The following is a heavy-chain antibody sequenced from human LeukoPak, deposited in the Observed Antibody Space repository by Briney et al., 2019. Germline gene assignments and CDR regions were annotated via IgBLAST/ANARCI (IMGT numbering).Heavy chain of an antibody. D-gene: IGHD3-10*01. V-gene: IGHV1-2*02. CDR2: INPNSGGT. CDR3: AREGIWFGDSARGAAGPGPHDY. J-gene: IGHJ4*02. Sequence: ASVKVSCKASGYTFTGYYMHWVRQAPGQGLEWMGWINPNSGGTNYAQKFQGRVTMTRDTSISTAYMELSRLRSDDTAVYYCAREGIWFGDSARGAAGPGPHDYWGQGTLVTVSS. CDR1: GYTFTGYY.